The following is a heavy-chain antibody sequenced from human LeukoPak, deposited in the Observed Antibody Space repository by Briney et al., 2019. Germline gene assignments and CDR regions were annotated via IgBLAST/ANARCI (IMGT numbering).Heavy chain of an antibody. CDR1: GFTFSSYE. CDR3: ARDRDGYDILTGHYYYYMDV. CDR2: ISSSRSYI. Sequence: KTGGSLRLSCAASGFTFSSYEMNWVRQAPGKGLEWVSYISSSRSYIYYADSVKGRFTISRDNAKNSLYLQMNSLRAEDTAVYYCARDRDGYDILTGHYYYYMDVWGKGTTVTISS. J-gene: IGHJ6*03. D-gene: IGHD3-9*01. V-gene: IGHV3-21*05.